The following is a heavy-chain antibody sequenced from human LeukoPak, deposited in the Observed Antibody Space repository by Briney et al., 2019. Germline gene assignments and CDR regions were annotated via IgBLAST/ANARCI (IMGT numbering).Heavy chain of an antibody. CDR2: ISSSSSYI. J-gene: IGHJ5*02. V-gene: IGHV3-21*01. CDR1: GFTFSSYS. Sequence: GGSLRLSCAASGFTFSSYSMNWVRQAPGKGLEWVSSISSSSSYIYYADSVKGRFTISRDNAKNSLYLQMNSLRAEDTAVYYCARDPGRSGLNWFDPWGQGTLVTVSS. D-gene: IGHD3/OR15-3a*01. CDR3: ARDPGRSGLNWFDP.